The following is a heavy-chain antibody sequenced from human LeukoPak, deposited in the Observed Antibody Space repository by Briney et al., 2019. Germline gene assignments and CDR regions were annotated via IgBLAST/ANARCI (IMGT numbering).Heavy chain of an antibody. D-gene: IGHD1-26*01. Sequence: GGSLRLSCAASGFSFTDYDMTWIRQAPGKGLEWISYISSSGSTMYYADSVKGRFTISRDNAMNTLYLQMNSLGAEDTAVYYCARVGQGEWFFDLWGRGTLVTVSS. CDR2: ISSSGSTM. CDR1: GFSFTDYD. CDR3: ARVGQGEWFFDL. V-gene: IGHV3-11*04. J-gene: IGHJ2*01.